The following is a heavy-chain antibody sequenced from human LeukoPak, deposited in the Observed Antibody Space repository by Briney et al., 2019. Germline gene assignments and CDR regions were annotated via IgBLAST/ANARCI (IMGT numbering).Heavy chain of an antibody. CDR3: TRIPYGDILTGYYFYFDH. V-gene: IGHV3-53*05. D-gene: IGHD3-9*01. Sequence: ESVKGRFTISRDNSKNTLSLQMNSLRAEDTALYYCTRIPYGDILTGYYFYFDHWGRGTPVTVSS. J-gene: IGHJ4*02.